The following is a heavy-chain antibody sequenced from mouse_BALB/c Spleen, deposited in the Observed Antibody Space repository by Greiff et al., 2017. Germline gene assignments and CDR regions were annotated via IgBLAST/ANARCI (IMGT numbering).Heavy chain of an antibody. CDR1: GYAFSSYW. V-gene: IGHV1-80*01. D-gene: IGHD2-4*01. J-gene: IGHJ2*01. Sequence: QVQLQQSGAELVRPGSSVKISCKASGYAFSSYWMNWVKQRPGQGLEWIGQIYPGDGDTNYNGKFKGKATLTADKSSSTAYMQLSSLTSEDSAVYFCARWGYYDYDGGNFDYWGQGTTLTVSS. CDR2: IYPGDGDT. CDR3: ARWGYYDYDGGNFDY.